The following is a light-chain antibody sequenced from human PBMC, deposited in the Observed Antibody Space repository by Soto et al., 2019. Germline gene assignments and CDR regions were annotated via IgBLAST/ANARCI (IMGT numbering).Light chain of an antibody. J-gene: IGKJ5*01. V-gene: IGKV1-13*02. Sequence: AIHFTHSPSSLSSSVLDILTVTCLASQVINSFLAWYQQKPGKAPKLLIYAASSLQTGVPSRFSGSGSATDFTLTINSLQPEDFATYYCQQTDSYPSTFGGGTRLEIK. CDR3: QQTDSYPST. CDR1: QVINSF. CDR2: AAS.